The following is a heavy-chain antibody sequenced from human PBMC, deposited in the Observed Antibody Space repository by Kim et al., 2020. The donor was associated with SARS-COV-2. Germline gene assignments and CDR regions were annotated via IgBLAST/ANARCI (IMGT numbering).Heavy chain of an antibody. CDR3: ASTADSSGYYGPFDY. V-gene: IGHV1-69*13. J-gene: IGHJ4*02. CDR2: IIPIFGTA. Sequence: SVKVSCKASGGTFSSYAISWVRQAPGQGLEWMGGIIPIFGTANYAQKFQGRVTITADESTSTAYMELSSLRSEDTAVYYCASTADSSGYYGPFDYWGQGTLVTVSS. CDR1: GGTFSSYA. D-gene: IGHD3-22*01.